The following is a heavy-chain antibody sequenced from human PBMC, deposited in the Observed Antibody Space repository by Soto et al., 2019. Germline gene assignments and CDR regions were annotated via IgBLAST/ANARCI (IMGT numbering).Heavy chain of an antibody. D-gene: IGHD3-22*01. CDR2: ILPVFDEL. Sequence: QVQLVQSESEVKKPGSSVKVSCKVSGGTFKNYAISWVRQAPGQGLEWVGGILPVFDELHYAPKLQGRVTITANEVTRTAHLELGSLAYEDSAFYFCARASDTSGYHYWGQGTLVTVSS. CDR1: GGTFKNYA. J-gene: IGHJ4*02. V-gene: IGHV1-69*01. CDR3: ARASDTSGYHY.